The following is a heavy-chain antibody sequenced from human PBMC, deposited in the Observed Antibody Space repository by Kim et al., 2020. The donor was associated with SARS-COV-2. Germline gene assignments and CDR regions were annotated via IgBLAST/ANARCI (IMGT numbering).Heavy chain of an antibody. J-gene: IGHJ5*01. Sequence: GGSLRLSCTASGFTFSHRAMTWVRQAPGKGLEWVSTISGVGGETFYADSVRGRFTIYRDNSKNLMNLQISGLRDEDTALYYCARGGHECFCDSWGRGTLVTVSS. CDR3: ARGGHECFCDS. V-gene: IGHV3-23*01. D-gene: IGHD3-10*01. CDR1: GFTFSHRA. CDR2: ISGVGGET.